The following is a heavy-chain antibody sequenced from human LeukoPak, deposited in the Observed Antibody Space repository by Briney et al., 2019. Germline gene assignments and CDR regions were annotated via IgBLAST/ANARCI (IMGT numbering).Heavy chain of an antibody. D-gene: IGHD5-12*01. J-gene: IGHJ4*02. CDR2: ISGSGDGT. V-gene: IGHV3-23*01. Sequence: GGSLRLSCAASGFTFSNYAMSWVRQAPGKGLEWVSAISGSGDGTYSADSVKGRFTISRDNSKNTLYLQMNSLRAEDTAVYYCAKPFYSGYDSHFDYWGQGTLVTVSP. CDR3: AKPFYSGYDSHFDY. CDR1: GFTFSNYA.